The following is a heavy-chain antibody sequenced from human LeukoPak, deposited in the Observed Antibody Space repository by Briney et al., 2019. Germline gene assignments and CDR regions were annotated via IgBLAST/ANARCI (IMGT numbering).Heavy chain of an antibody. CDR3: ARGGGNSFSSLDY. Sequence: GGSLRLSCAASGXTFSNYWMHWVRQAPGKGLLWVSRINGDGSITPYADSVRGRFTVSRDNAKNTLYLQMNSLRAEDTAIYYCARGGGNSFSSLDYWGRGTLVSVSS. J-gene: IGHJ4*02. V-gene: IGHV3-74*01. D-gene: IGHD6-6*01. CDR1: GXTFSNYW. CDR2: INGDGSIT.